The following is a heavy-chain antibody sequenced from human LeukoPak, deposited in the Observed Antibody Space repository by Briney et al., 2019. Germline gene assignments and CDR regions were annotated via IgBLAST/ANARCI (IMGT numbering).Heavy chain of an antibody. CDR3: ARICSGSTCFDYGMDV. D-gene: IGHD2-15*01. V-gene: IGHV5-51*01. Sequence: GESLNISCKAPGSPFINNSIAWARQIHGKGLEWMGIIYPGDAATRYSPSFQGQATISDYQSISTAYLQWSSLKASVTAMYYCARICSGSTCFDYGMDVWGQGTTVTVS. CDR1: GSPFINNS. CDR2: IYPGDAAT. J-gene: IGHJ6*01.